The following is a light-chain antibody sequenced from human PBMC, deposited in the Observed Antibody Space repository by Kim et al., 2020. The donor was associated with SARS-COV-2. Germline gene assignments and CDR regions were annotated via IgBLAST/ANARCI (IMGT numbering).Light chain of an antibody. J-gene: IGLJ1*01. CDR3: CSYAGSYTNYV. CDR1: SSDVGGYNY. CDR2: DVS. Sequence: QSVTISCTGTSSDVGGYNYVSWYQQHPDKAPKLMIYDVSKRPSGVPDRFSGSKSGNTASLTISGLQAEDEADYYCCSYAGSYTNYVFGTGTRSPS. V-gene: IGLV2-11*01.